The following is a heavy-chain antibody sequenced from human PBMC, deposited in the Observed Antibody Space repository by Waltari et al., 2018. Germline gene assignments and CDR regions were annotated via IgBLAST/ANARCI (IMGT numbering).Heavy chain of an antibody. D-gene: IGHD3-10*01. CDR3: ATLAKTMVQGVEPFDY. CDR2: IYHSGST. CDR1: GGSISSSNW. J-gene: IGHJ4*02. Sequence: QVQLQESGPGLVKPSGTLSLTCAVSGGSISSSNWWSWVRQLPGKWLEWIGEIYHSGSTNYNPSLKSRVTISVDKSRNQFSLKLSSVTAADTAVYYCATLAKTMVQGVEPFDYWGQGTLVTVSS. V-gene: IGHV4-4*02.